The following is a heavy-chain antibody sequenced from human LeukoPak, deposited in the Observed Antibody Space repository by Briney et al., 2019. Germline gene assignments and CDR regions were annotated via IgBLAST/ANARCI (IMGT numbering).Heavy chain of an antibody. CDR2: IYTSGST. Sequence: SQTLSLTCTVSGGSISSGSYYWSWIRQPAGKGLEWIGRIYTSGSTNYNPSLKSRVTISVHTSKNQFSLKLSSVTAADTAVYYCARTMYYYGSGSYFFDYWGQGTLVPVSS. V-gene: IGHV4-61*02. CDR1: GGSISSGSYY. J-gene: IGHJ4*02. CDR3: ARTMYYYGSGSYFFDY. D-gene: IGHD3-10*01.